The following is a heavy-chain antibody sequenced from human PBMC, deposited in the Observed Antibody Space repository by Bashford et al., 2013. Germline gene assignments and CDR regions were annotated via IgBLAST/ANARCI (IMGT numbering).Heavy chain of an antibody. Sequence: WVRQAPGQGLEWMGWISAYYGNTHYEEKFQGRVTMTTDTSTSTAYMELRSLRSDDTAVYYCVSEREYSGCVTFEYWGQGTLVTVSS. D-gene: IGHD5-12*01. CDR3: VSEREYSGCVTFEY. V-gene: IGHV1-18*01. CDR2: ISAYYGNT. J-gene: IGHJ4*02.